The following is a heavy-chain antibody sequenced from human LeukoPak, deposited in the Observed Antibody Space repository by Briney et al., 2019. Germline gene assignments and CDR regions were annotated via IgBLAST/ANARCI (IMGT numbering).Heavy chain of an antibody. CDR1: GGSISSGSYY. D-gene: IGHD5/OR15-5a*01. CDR2: IYTSGST. Sequence: SQTLSLTCTVSGGSISSGSYYWSWIRQPAGKGLEWIGRIYTSGSTNYNPSLKSRVTISVDTSKNQFSLKLSSVTAADTAVYYCARATPSLNYFDYWGQGTLVTVSS. V-gene: IGHV4-61*02. CDR3: ARATPSLNYFDY. J-gene: IGHJ4*02.